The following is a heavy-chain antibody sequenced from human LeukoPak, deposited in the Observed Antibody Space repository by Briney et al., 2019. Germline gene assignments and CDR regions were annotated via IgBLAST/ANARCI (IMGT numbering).Heavy chain of an antibody. CDR3: FFPGVTGKVY. CDR1: GFTLGNYW. V-gene: IGHV3-74*03. D-gene: IGHD1-20*01. CDR2: GDGDGSHS. J-gene: IGHJ4*02. Sequence: PGGSLRLSCAASGFTLGNYWMHWVRQAPGKGLVWVSRGDGDGSHSTYADSVKGRFTISRDNRKNTLYLQMNSLTGEDTAVYYCFFPGVTGKVYWGQGTLVTVSS.